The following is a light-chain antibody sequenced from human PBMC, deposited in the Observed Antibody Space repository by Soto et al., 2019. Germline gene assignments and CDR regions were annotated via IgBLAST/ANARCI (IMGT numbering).Light chain of an antibody. CDR2: DTS. CDR3: QQYGSSQYT. CDR1: QSVNNNY. Sequence: EIVLMQSPGTLSLSPGEGATLSCRASQSVNNNYLAWYQQRPGQAPTVLIFDTSRRATGVPARFSGSGSGTDFTLRTSRVEPDDFAVYYCQQYGSSQYTFGPGTKVNIK. J-gene: IGKJ3*01. V-gene: IGKV3-20*01.